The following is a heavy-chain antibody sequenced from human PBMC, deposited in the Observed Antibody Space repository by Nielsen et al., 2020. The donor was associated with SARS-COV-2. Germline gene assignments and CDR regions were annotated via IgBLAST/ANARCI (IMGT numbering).Heavy chain of an antibody. CDR3: AREGGYDFWSGSNGGHAFDI. Sequence: ASVKVSCKASGYTFTSYGISWVRQAPGQRLEWMGWINAGNGNTKYSQKFQGRVTITRDTSASTAYMELSSLRSEDTAVYYCAREGGYDFWSGSNGGHAFDIWGQGTMVTVSS. CDR1: GYTFTSYG. D-gene: IGHD3-3*01. CDR2: INAGNGNT. J-gene: IGHJ3*02. V-gene: IGHV1-3*01.